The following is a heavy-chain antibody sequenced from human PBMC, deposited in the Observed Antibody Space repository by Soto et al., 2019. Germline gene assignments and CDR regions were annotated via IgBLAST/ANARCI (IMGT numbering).Heavy chain of an antibody. D-gene: IGHD3-10*01. CDR3: ARDLLYGSGSYYSTYYYYYGMDV. CDR1: GFTFSSYA. Sequence: PGGPLRLSWXASGFTFSSYAMHWVLQAPGKGLEWVAVISYDGSNKYYADSVKGRFTISRDNSKNTLYLQMNSLRAEDTAVYYCARDLLYGSGSYYSTYYYYYGMDVWGQGTTVTVSS. J-gene: IGHJ6*02. V-gene: IGHV3-30-3*01. CDR2: ISYDGSNK.